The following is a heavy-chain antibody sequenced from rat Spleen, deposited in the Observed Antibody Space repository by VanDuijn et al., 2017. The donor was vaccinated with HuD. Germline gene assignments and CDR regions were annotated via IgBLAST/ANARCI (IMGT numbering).Heavy chain of an antibody. Sequence: QVQLKVSGPGLVQSSQTLSLTCTVSGFSLISNSLHWVRQPPGKGLEWMGGIWGDGSTNYNSVLRSRLSISRDTSKSQIYLKMNTLQTEDTSMYFCARMVVITSPFFDNWGQGVMVTVSS. V-gene: IGHV2-1*01. D-gene: IGHD1-12*02. J-gene: IGHJ2*01. CDR2: IWGDGST. CDR1: GFSLISNS. CDR3: ARMVVITSPFFDN.